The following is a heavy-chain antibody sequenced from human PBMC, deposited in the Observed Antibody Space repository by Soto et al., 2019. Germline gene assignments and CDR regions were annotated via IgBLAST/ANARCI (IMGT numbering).Heavy chain of an antibody. V-gene: IGHV4-59*08. D-gene: IGHD2-15*01. CDR3: ARRAPYCSGGSCYADFVY. CDR1: GGSISSYY. Sequence: SETLSLTCTVSGGSISSYYWSWIRQPPGKGLEWIGYIYYSGSTNYNPSLKSRVTISVDTSKNQFSLKLSSVTAADTAVYYCARRAPYCSGGSCYADFVYWCQGTLVTVSS. J-gene: IGHJ4*02. CDR2: IYYSGST.